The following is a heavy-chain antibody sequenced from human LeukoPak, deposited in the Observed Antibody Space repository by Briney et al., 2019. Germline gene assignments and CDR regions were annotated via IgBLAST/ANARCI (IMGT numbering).Heavy chain of an antibody. V-gene: IGHV1-46*01. CDR3: ASPSYSVADNCGYCLDP. Sequence: ASVKVSCKTSGYTFTKYLIHWVRQAPGQGLEWMGTINPQDDNTNYAQRLQGRITLTEDTSTSTVYMELSSLTSEDTAVYYCASPSYSVADNCGYCLDPWGQGTLVTVSS. CDR1: GYTFTKYL. D-gene: IGHD5/OR15-5a*01. CDR2: INPQDDNT. J-gene: IGHJ5*02.